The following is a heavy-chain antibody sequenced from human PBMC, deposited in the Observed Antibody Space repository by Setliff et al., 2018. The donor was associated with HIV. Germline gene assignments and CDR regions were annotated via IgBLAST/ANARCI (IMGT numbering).Heavy chain of an antibody. CDR2: IWYDGNNK. V-gene: IGHV3-33*01. CDR3: AREESASSWGYYHYYMDV. J-gene: IGHJ6*03. CDR1: GFTFSRYG. Sequence: GSLRLSCAASGFTFSRYGMHWVRQTPGKGLEWVAIIWYDGNNKQYADSMKGRFTISRDNSNNMLYLQMNSLRAEDTAVYYCAREESASSWGYYHYYMDVWGKGTTVTVSS. D-gene: IGHD3-16*01.